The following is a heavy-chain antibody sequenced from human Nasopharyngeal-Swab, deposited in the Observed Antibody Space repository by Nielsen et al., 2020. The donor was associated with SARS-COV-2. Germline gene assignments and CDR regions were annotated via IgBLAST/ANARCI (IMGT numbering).Heavy chain of an antibody. Sequence: WIRQPSGKGLEWVSGISWNSGSIGYADSVKGRFTISRDNAKNSLYLQMNSLRAEDTALYYCAKAAVAGTYYYYYMDVWGKGTTVTVSS. CDR3: AKAAVAGTYYYYYMDV. V-gene: IGHV3-9*01. CDR2: ISWNSGSI. J-gene: IGHJ6*03. D-gene: IGHD6-19*01.